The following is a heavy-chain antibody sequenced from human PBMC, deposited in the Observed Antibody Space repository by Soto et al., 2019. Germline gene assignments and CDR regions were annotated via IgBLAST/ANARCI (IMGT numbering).Heavy chain of an antibody. V-gene: IGHV3-23*01. D-gene: IGHD3-22*01. CDR1: GFTFSSYA. CDR3: AKSVLYDSSGYYYPQAYYYGMDV. Sequence: GGSLRLSCAASGFTFSSYAMSWVRQAPGKGLEWVSAISGSGGSTYYADSVKGRFTISRDNSKNTLYLQVNSLRAEDTAVYYCAKSVLYDSSGYYYPQAYYYGMDVWGQGTTVTVSS. J-gene: IGHJ6*02. CDR2: ISGSGGST.